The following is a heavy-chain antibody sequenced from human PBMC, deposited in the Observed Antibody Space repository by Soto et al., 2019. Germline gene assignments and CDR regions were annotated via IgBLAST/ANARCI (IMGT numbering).Heavy chain of an antibody. V-gene: IGHV1-8*01. CDR1: GYTIIIFD. Sequence: ASVKVSCKASGYTIIIFDINLVRQDTGQGLEWMGWMNPNSGNTGYAQKFQGRVTMTRNTSISTAYMELSSLRSEDTAVYYCARVPPHTIFGVVINLWFDPWGQGTLVTVSS. CDR3: ARVPPHTIFGVVINLWFDP. J-gene: IGHJ5*02. CDR2: MNPNSGNT. D-gene: IGHD3-3*01.